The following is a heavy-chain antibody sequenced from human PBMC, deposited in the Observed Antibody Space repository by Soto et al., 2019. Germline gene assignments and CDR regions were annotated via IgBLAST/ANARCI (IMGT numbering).Heavy chain of an antibody. CDR1: GYSFTSYW. CDR2: IYPGDSDT. CDR3: ARTYYDFWSGPSYYYYYYMDV. Sequence: GESLKISCKGSGYSFTSYWIGWVRQMPGKGLEWMGIIYPGDSDTRYSPSFQGQVTISADKSISTAYLQWSSLKASDTAMYYCARTYYDFWSGPSYYYYYYMDVWGKGTTVTVSS. V-gene: IGHV5-51*01. D-gene: IGHD3-3*01. J-gene: IGHJ6*03.